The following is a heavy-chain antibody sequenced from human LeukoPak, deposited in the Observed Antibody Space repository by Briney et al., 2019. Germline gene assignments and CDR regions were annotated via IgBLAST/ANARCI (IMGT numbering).Heavy chain of an antibody. CDR1: GGSISSSSYY. CDR2: IYYSGST. V-gene: IGHV4-39*01. CDR3: ARHPEWPVPFDY. J-gene: IGHJ4*02. D-gene: IGHD3-3*01. Sequence: PSETLSLTCTVSGGSISSSSYYWGWIRQPPGKGLEWIGSIYYSGSTYYNPSLKSRVTISVDTSKNQFSLKLSSVTAADTAVYYCARHPEWPVPFDYWGQGTLVTVSS.